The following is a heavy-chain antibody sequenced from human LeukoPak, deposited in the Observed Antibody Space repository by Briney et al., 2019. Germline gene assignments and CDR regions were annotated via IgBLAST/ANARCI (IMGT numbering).Heavy chain of an antibody. V-gene: IGHV3-33*01. CDR1: GFTFSSYG. CDR3: ARGLDYGDYERFDY. CDR2: IWYDGSNK. Sequence: GRSLRLSCAASGFTFSSYGMHWVRQAPGKGLEWVAVIWYDGSNKYYADSVKGRFTISRDNSKNTLYLQMNSLRAEDTAVHYCARGLDYGDYERFDYWGQGTLVTVSS. D-gene: IGHD4-17*01. J-gene: IGHJ4*02.